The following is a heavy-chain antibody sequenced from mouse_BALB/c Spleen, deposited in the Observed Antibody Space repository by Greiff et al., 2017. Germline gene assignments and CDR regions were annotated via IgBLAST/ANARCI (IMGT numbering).Heavy chain of an antibody. CDR3: ARHGRAMDY. CDR2: ISYSGST. V-gene: IGHV3-2*02. CDR1: GYSITSDYA. J-gene: IGHJ4*01. Sequence: VQLQQSGPGLVKPSQSLSLTCTVTGYSITSDYAWNWIRQFPGNKLEWMGYISYSGSTSYNPSLKSRISITRDTSKNQFFLQLNSVTTEDTATYYCARHGRAMDYWGQGTSVTVSS.